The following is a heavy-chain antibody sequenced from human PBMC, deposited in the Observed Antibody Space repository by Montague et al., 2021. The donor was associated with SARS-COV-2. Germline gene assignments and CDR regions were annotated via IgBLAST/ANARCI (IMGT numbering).Heavy chain of an antibody. J-gene: IGHJ3*02. CDR1: GGSISSGGYY. Sequence: TLSLTCTVSGGSISSGGYYWSWIRQHPGKGLEWIGYIYYSGSTYYNPSLKSRLTISVDTSKNQFSLKLSSVTVADTAVYYCARVHFVSSGWYPDAFDIWGQGTVVTVSS. D-gene: IGHD6-19*01. V-gene: IGHV4-31*03. CDR2: IYYSGST. CDR3: ARVHFVSSGWYPDAFDI.